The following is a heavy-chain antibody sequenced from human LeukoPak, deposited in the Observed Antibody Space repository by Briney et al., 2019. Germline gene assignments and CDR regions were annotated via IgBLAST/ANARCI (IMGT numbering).Heavy chain of an antibody. V-gene: IGHV1-18*01. CDR3: ASGLEGSGPYGMDV. CDR2: ISAYNGNT. CDR1: GHTFTSYG. Sequence: GASVKVSCKASGHTFTSYGISWVRQAPGQGLEWMGWISAYNGNTNYAQKLQGRVTMTTDTSTSTAYMELRSLRSDDTAVYYCASGLEGSGPYGMDVWGQGTTATVSS. D-gene: IGHD2-15*01. J-gene: IGHJ6*02.